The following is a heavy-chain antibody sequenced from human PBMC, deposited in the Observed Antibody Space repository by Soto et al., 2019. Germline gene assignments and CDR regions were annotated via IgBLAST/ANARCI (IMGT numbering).Heavy chain of an antibody. CDR3: ATLQGSGTYYDDDY. V-gene: IGHV1-69*13. D-gene: IGHD3-10*01. Sequence: SXKVSFQASGGSXNNNSIRLVRQAPGQGLEWMGGIVPVFCTANYEQKFRGIVRITADDSTRTLNMELSTMRSDDTAAYYCATLQGSGTYYDDDYWGQGILGTVSS. J-gene: IGHJ4*02. CDR1: GGSXNNNS. CDR2: IVPVFCTA.